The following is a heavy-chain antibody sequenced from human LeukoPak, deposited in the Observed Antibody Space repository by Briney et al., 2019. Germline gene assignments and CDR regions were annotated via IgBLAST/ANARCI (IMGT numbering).Heavy chain of an antibody. CDR2: FSGDGGNT. CDR3: GKSGSRDWDYFEY. Sequence: GASLILSWAAAGFTFSCYAMNWGQMAPGKGLELVSTFSGDGGNTHYADSVRGRFTISRANSKNTLFMQMNSLRAEDTAVYYCGKSGSRDWDYFEYWGQGTLVTASS. J-gene: IGHJ4*02. CDR1: GFTFSCYA. V-gene: IGHV3-23*01. D-gene: IGHD6-19*01.